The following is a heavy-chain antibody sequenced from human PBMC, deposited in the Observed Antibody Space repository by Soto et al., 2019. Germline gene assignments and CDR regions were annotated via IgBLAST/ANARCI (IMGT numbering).Heavy chain of an antibody. Sequence: GASVKVSCKASGYTFTSYTMHWMRQAPGQRLEGMGWINAANGNTKYSQKFQGRVTITRDTSASTAYMELNSLRFEDTAVYYCASGTWGSWYFDLWGRGTLVTVSS. V-gene: IGHV1-3*01. CDR2: INAANGNT. D-gene: IGHD7-27*01. J-gene: IGHJ2*01. CDR1: GYTFTSYT. CDR3: ASGTWGSWYFDL.